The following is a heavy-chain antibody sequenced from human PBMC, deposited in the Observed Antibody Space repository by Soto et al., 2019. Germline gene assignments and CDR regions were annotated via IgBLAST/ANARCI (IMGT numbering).Heavy chain of an antibody. D-gene: IGHD3-22*01. Sequence: ASVKVSCKASGYTFTGYAMHWVRQAPGQRLEWMGWINAGNGNTKYSQKFQGRVTITRDTSASTAYMELSSLRSEDTAVYYCTGAYYDIDGYILDPWGQGTSVTVSS. J-gene: IGHJ5*02. CDR2: INAGNGNT. CDR1: GYTFTGYA. V-gene: IGHV1-3*01. CDR3: TGAYYDIDGYILDP.